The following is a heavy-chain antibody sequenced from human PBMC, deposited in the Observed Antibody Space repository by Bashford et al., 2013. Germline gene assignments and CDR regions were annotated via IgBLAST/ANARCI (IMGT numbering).Heavy chain of an antibody. J-gene: IGHJ4*02. V-gene: IGHV1-46*01. CDR3: AREPPAKCYFDD. D-gene: IGHD5/OR15-5a*01. CDR2: VNPSGGST. Sequence: WVRQAPGQGLEWMGLVNPSGGSTGYAQNFQGRVTMTSDTSTNTIYMELSSLRSEDTAVYYCAREPPAKCYFDDWGQGTLVTVSS.